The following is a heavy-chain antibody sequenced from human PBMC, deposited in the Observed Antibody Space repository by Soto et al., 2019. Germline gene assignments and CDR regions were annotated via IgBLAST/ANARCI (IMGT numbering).Heavy chain of an antibody. V-gene: IGHV3-48*03. CDR3: VRYCSTTLCNGVATRTFDY. Sequence: EVQLVESGGALVQPGGSLRLSCVASRFTFSTYEMHWVRQAPGKGLEWVSYISSGGSIVYYADSVKGRFTISRDNTRNSLYLQMNSLRDEDTALYYCVRYCSTTLCNGVATRTFDYWGQGTLVTVSS. CDR1: RFTFSTYE. J-gene: IGHJ4*02. CDR2: ISSGGSIV. D-gene: IGHD2-2*01.